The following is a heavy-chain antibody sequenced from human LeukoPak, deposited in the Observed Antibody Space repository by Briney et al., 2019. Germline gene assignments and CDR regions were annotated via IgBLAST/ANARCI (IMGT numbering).Heavy chain of an antibody. CDR3: ARELAFCTATSCPLYHY. J-gene: IGHJ4*02. CDR2: INPNNGGT. D-gene: IGHD2-2*01. CDR1: GYRFTDYY. V-gene: IGHV1-2*02. Sequence: ASVKASCKASGYRFTDYYVHWVRQAPGQGLEWMGWINPNNGGTIYAQKFYGRVTMTRVTSITTAYMELNRLTSDDTAAYYCARELAFCTATSCPLYHYWGQGTLVTVSS.